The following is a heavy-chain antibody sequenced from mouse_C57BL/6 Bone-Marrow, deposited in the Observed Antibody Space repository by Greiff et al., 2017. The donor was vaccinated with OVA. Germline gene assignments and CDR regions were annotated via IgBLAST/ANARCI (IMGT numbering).Heavy chain of an antibody. CDR1: GYTFTSYW. Sequence: QVQLQQPGAELVKPGASVKLSCKASGYTFTSYWMHWVKQRPGQGLERIGMIHPTSGSTNYNEKFKSTATLTVDKSSSTAYMQPSSLTAEDSAVYYCARSEGDGYYVALFAYWGQGTLVTVSA. J-gene: IGHJ3*01. D-gene: IGHD2-3*01. V-gene: IGHV1-64*01. CDR2: IHPTSGST. CDR3: ARSEGDGYYVALFAY.